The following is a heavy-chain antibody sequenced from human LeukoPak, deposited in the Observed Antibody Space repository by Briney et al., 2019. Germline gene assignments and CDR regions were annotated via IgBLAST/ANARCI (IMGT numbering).Heavy chain of an antibody. D-gene: IGHD6-19*01. CDR2: ISGSGGST. V-gene: IGHV3-23*01. Sequence: GGTLRLSCAASGFTFSSYAMNWVRQAPGKGLEWVSAISGSGGSTYYADSVKGRFTISRDNAKNSLYLHMNSLRADDTAVYYCARDKAVAGLRLDYWGQGTLVTVSS. CDR3: ARDKAVAGLRLDY. CDR1: GFTFSSYA. J-gene: IGHJ4*02.